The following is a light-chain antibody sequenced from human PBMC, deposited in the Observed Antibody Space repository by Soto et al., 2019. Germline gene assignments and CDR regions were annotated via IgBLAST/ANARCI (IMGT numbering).Light chain of an antibody. Sequence: EIVLTQSPGTLSLSPGERATRSCRASQSVSNNYLAWYQQKPGQAPRLLIYGASNRATGIPARFSGSGSGTEFTLTISSLQPEDFAVYYCQQYNNWPPLTFGGGTKVDIK. CDR1: QSVSNN. V-gene: IGKV3D-15*01. CDR3: QQYNNWPPLT. J-gene: IGKJ4*01. CDR2: GAS.